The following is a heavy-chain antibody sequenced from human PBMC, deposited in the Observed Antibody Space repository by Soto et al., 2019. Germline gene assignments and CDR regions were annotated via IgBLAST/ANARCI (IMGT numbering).Heavy chain of an antibody. D-gene: IGHD4-17*01. CDR1: GFTFSSYA. CDR2: ISYDGSNK. CDR3: ARVGRLHYFDY. J-gene: IGHJ4*02. V-gene: IGHV3-30-3*01. Sequence: QVQLVESGGGVVQPGRSLRLSCAASGFTFSSYAMHWVRQAPGKGLEWVAVISYDGSNKYYADSVKGRFTISRDNSKTTLLLQMNSLRAEDTAGYYCARVGRLHYFDYWGQGTLVTVSS.